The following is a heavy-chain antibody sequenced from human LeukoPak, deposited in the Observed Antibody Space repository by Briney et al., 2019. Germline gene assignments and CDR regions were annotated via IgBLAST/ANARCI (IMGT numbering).Heavy chain of an antibody. CDR2: IKQDGSQK. V-gene: IGHV3-7*01. CDR1: GFSFSSYW. Sequence: AGGSLRLSCAASGFSFSSYWMNWVRQVPGKGLELVANIKQDGSQKYYVDSVKGRFTVSRDNAKNSLYLQMNSLRAEDTAVYYCARDPPSLSCVDVWGKGTTVTVSS. CDR3: ARDPPSLSCVDV. D-gene: IGHD3-10*01. J-gene: IGHJ6*04.